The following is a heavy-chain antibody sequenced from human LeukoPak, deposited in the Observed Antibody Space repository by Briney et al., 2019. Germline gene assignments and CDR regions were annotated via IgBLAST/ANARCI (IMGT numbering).Heavy chain of an antibody. V-gene: IGHV3-7*01. J-gene: IGHJ4*02. D-gene: IGHD6-13*01. Sequence: GGSLRLSCAASEFIFSGYWMNWVRQAPGKGLEWVANIKQDGSEKQYVDSVRGRFTISRGNAKNSLYLQMNSLRVEDTAVYYCARDGFVGAADYWGQGTLVTVSS. CDR1: EFIFSGYW. CDR2: IKQDGSEK. CDR3: ARDGFVGAADY.